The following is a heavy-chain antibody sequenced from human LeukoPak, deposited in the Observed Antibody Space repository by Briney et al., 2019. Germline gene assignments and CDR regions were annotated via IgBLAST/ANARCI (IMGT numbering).Heavy chain of an antibody. CDR3: ARMGGYSGYATH. CDR2: IYSTGSA. V-gene: IGHV4-59*08. D-gene: IGHD5-12*01. CDR1: GGSLSSYY. Sequence: PSETLSLTCTVSGGSLSSYYWSWIRQPPGKGLEWIGYIYSTGSANYNPSLKSRVTLSVDTAKNQFSLKLNSVTAADTAVYHCARMGGYSGYATHWGQGTLVTVSS. J-gene: IGHJ4*02.